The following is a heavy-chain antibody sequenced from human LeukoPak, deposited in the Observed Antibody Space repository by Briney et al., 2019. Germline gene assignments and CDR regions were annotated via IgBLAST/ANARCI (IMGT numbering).Heavy chain of an antibody. CDR2: VSSRSSYI. J-gene: IGHJ4*02. CDR1: GFTFSSYS. V-gene: IGHV3-21*01. CDR3: VRDPRPFGCGSDSCPRYYFDY. Sequence: GGSLRLSCAASGFTFSSYSMNWVRQAPGKGLEWVSSVSSRSSYIYYADSSKGRFTISRDNAKNSLFLQLDSLRAEDTAVYYCVRDPRPFGCGSDSCPRYYFDYWGQGTLVTVSS. D-gene: IGHD2-21*02.